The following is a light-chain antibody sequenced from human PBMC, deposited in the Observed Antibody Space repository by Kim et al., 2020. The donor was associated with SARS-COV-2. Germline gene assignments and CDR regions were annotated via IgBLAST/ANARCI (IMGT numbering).Light chain of an antibody. V-gene: IGKV1-39*01. CDR2: TAS. J-gene: IGKJ2*01. CDR1: QSISSY. CDR3: QQSHTTPDT. Sequence: SASVGDRVTITCRASQSISSYLNWYQQKPGKAPKLLIYTASSLQSGVPSRFSGSGSGTDFTLTISSLHPEDFATYYCQQSHTTPDTFGQGTKLEI.